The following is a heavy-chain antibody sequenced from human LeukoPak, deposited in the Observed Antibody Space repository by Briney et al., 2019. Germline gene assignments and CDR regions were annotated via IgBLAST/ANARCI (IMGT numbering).Heavy chain of an antibody. D-gene: IGHD6-13*01. J-gene: IGHJ4*02. CDR3: ARVRISIAAAGYFDY. Sequence: GASVKVSCKASGYTFTSYDINWVRQATGQGLEWMGWMNPNSGNTGYAQKLQGRVTMTTDTSTSTAYMELRSLRSDDTAVYYCARVRISIAAAGYFDYWGQGTLVTVSS. CDR2: MNPNSGNT. CDR1: GYTFTSYD. V-gene: IGHV1-8*01.